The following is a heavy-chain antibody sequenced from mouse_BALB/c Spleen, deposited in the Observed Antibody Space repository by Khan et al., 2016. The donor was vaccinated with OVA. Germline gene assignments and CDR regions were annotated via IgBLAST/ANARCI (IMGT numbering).Heavy chain of an antibody. CDR2: IDPANGNT. CDR1: GFTIKDTY. V-gene: IGHV14-3*02. D-gene: IGHD2-1*01. J-gene: IGHJ4*01. Sequence: VQLKQSGAELVKPGASVKLSCTASGFTIKDTYMHWVKQRPEQGLEWIGRIDPANGNTKYDPKFQGKATITADTSSNTASLQLSSLTSEDTDVYYCARHGNYYYAMDYWGQGTSVTVSS. CDR3: ARHGNYYYAMDY.